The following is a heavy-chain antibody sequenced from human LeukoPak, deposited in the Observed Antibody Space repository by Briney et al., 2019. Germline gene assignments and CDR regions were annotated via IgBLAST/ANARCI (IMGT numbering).Heavy chain of an antibody. CDR2: ISGSSSYI. V-gene: IGHV3-21*01. CDR1: GFTFSSYS. Sequence: GGSLRLSCAASGFTFSSYSMNWVRQAPGKWLEWVSSISGSSSYIYYADSLKGRFTISRDNAKNSLYLQINSLRAGDTALYYCARADSNIAARRIGFDYWGQGTLVTVSS. J-gene: IGHJ4*02. D-gene: IGHD6-6*01. CDR3: ARADSNIAARRIGFDY.